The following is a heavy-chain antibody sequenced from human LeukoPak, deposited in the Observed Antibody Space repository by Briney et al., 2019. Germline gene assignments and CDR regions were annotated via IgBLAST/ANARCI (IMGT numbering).Heavy chain of an antibody. J-gene: IGHJ4*02. CDR1: GGSTSSRSYY. CDR2: VQYRGST. Sequence: SETLSLTCTVSGGSTSSRSYYWVWIRQTPGKGLEWIGSVQYRGSTYYNPSLKSRVTISVDSSKNQFSLNLSSVTAADTAVYFCARGITPIYNYVDYWGQGTLVTVSS. CDR3: ARGITPIYNYVDY. D-gene: IGHD5-18*01. V-gene: IGHV4-39*07.